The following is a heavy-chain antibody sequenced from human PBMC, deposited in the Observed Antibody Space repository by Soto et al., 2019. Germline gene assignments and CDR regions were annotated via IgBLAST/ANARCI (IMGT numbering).Heavy chain of an antibody. Sequence: ASVKVSCKASGYTFTDHYIHWLRHAPGQSLEWMGWINPYSGGTHFARKFQDRVTMARDTSVSTAYMELSSLKSDDTAVYYCARPKYGETYFDSWGQGTVVTVSS. V-gene: IGHV1-2*02. J-gene: IGHJ4*02. CDR1: GYTFTDHY. CDR3: ARPKYGETYFDS. CDR2: INPYSGGT. D-gene: IGHD2-21*01.